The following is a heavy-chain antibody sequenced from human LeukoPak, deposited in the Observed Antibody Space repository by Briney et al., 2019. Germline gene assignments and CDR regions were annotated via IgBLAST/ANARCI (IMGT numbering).Heavy chain of an antibody. CDR3: AKTHYGAFDI. V-gene: IGHV3-23*01. D-gene: IGHD3-16*01. J-gene: IGHJ3*02. CDR2: VSAGGGST. Sequence: PGGSLRLSCAASGFTFSNFVMAWVRQAPGKGLQWVSAVSAGGGSTYNADSVKGRFTISRDNSKNTVYLEVKSLRVEDTAMYYCAKTHYGAFDICGQGTMVTVST. CDR1: GFTFSNFV.